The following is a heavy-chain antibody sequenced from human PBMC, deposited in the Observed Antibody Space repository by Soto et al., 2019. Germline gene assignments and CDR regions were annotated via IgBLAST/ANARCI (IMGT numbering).Heavy chain of an antibody. CDR1: GFTFSSYA. V-gene: IGHV3-64D*06. CDR3: VNGYYYDSSVTGMDV. Sequence: PGGSLRLSCSASGFTFSSYAMHWVRQAPGKGLEYVSAISSNGGSTYYADSVKGRFTISRDNSKNTLFLQMSSLRAEDTAVYYCVNGYYYDSSVTGMDVWGQGTTVTVSS. CDR2: ISSNGGST. D-gene: IGHD3-22*01. J-gene: IGHJ6*02.